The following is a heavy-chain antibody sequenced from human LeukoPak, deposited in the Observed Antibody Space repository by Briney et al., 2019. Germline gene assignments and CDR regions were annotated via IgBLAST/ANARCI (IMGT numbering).Heavy chain of an antibody. CDR3: ATKQWLAPPPDS. Sequence: GGSLRLSCAASGFTFSTYAISWVRQGPGKGLEWVSAIRPSGDRTYYADSVKGRFTVSRDNSKDTLYLQMNSLRDEDTAVYYCATKQWLAPPPDSWGQGTPVTVSS. CDR1: GFTFSTYA. D-gene: IGHD6-19*01. V-gene: IGHV3-23*01. J-gene: IGHJ4*02. CDR2: IRPSGDRT.